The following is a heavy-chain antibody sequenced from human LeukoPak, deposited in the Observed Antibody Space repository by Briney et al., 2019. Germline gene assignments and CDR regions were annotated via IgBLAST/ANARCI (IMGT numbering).Heavy chain of an antibody. J-gene: IGHJ4*02. Sequence: GGSLRLSCAASGFTVSSNYMSWVRQAPGKGLECVSVIYSGGKTYFADSVKGRFTISGDNSKNTLYLQMNSLRAEDTAAYYCARDGRTVTGSHYFDDWGQGTLVTVSS. CDR2: IYSGGKT. D-gene: IGHD6-19*01. CDR1: GFTVSSNY. CDR3: ARDGRTVTGSHYFDD. V-gene: IGHV3-66*01.